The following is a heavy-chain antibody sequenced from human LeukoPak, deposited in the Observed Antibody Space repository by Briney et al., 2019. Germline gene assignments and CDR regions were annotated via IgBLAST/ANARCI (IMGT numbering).Heavy chain of an antibody. CDR2: ISNSGSSI. D-gene: IGHD7-27*01. V-gene: IGHV3-11*04. CDR3: GRGHWGLDY. CDR1: GFTFSDSY. Sequence: AGGSLRLSCAASGFTFSDSYMTWIRQAPGKGLERVSYISNSGSSIYYADSVKGRFTTSRDNAKSSLYLQMNSLRAEDTAVYYCGRGHWGLDYWGQGALVTVSS. J-gene: IGHJ4*02.